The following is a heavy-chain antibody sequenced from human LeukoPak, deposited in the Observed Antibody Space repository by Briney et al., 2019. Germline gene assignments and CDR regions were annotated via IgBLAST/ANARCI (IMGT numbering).Heavy chain of an antibody. CDR1: GFTFSSYA. CDR3: AKDVYGSAPYYMDV. CDR2: ISYDGGNK. J-gene: IGHJ6*03. Sequence: GGSLRLSCAASGFTFSSYAMHWVRQAPGKGLEWVAVISYDGGNKYYADSVKGRFTISRDNAKNSLYLQMNSLKPEDTALYYCAKDVYGSAPYYMDVWGKGTTVTISS. D-gene: IGHD3-10*01. V-gene: IGHV3-30*04.